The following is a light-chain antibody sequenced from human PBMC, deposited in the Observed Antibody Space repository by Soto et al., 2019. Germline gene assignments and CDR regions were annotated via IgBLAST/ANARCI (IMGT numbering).Light chain of an antibody. Sequence: QSVLTQPPSASGTPGQRVTISCSGSSSNIGGNAVSWYQQLPGTAPKVLIYSSNERPSGVPVRFSGSKSGTSASLAISGLQSEDEADYFCAAWDGGLNAVVFGGGTQLTVL. J-gene: IGLJ2*01. CDR3: AAWDGGLNAVV. CDR2: SSN. V-gene: IGLV1-44*01. CDR1: SSNIGGNA.